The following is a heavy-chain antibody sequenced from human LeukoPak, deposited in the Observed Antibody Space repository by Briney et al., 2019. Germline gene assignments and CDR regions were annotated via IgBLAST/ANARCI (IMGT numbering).Heavy chain of an antibody. D-gene: IGHD6-13*01. Sequence: SQTLSLTCTLSGGSLSSSDHYWSWIRQPPGKGLEWIAYIYYGGTAYYNPSLMSPVSISVDMSKTKFSLNLSSVTAAATAVYYCARGDSSSWSFKIWGQGTLVTVSS. J-gene: IGHJ4*02. CDR1: GGSLSSSDHY. CDR2: IYYGGTA. CDR3: ARGDSSSWSFKI. V-gene: IGHV4-30-4*01.